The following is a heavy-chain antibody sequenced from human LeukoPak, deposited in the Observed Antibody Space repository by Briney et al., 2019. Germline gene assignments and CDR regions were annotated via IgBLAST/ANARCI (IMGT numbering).Heavy chain of an antibody. CDR1: GYTLTELS. Sequence: GASVKVSCKVSGYTLTELSMHWVRQAPGKGLEWMGGFDPEDGETIYAQKFQGRVTMTEDTSTDTAYMELSSLRSEDTAVYYCAREEGAIVGATGLRGWFDPWGQGTLVTVSS. J-gene: IGHJ5*02. CDR3: AREEGAIVGATGLRGWFDP. V-gene: IGHV1-24*01. D-gene: IGHD1-26*01. CDR2: FDPEDGET.